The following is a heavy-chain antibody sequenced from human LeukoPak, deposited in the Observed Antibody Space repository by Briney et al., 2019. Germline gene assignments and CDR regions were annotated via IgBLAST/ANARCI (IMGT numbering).Heavy chain of an antibody. CDR2: INPSGGST. V-gene: IGHV1-46*01. CDR3: ARDSSSWYSYRRQHNWFDP. CDR1: GYTFTAYY. J-gene: IGHJ5*02. D-gene: IGHD6-13*01. Sequence: GASMKVACKASGYTFTAYYMHWLRQAPGQGLQWMGIINPSGGSTSYAQKFQGRVTMTRDMSTSTVYMELSSLRSEDTAVYYCARDSSSWYSYRRQHNWFDPWGQGTLVTVSS.